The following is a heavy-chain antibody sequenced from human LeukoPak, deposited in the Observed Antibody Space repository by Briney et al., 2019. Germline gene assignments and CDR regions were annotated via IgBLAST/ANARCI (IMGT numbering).Heavy chain of an antibody. J-gene: IGHJ5*02. CDR2: INHSGST. CDR1: CGAFSGFY. D-gene: IGHD6-13*01. Sequence: PSGGLSLTLAVFCGAFSGFYWSWIRPPPGKGVEGIGEINHSGSTNYNPSLKSRVTISVDTSKNQFSLKLSSVTAADTAVYYCARAGIAAGRWFDPWGQGTLVTVSS. CDR3: ARAGIAAGRWFDP. V-gene: IGHV4-34*01.